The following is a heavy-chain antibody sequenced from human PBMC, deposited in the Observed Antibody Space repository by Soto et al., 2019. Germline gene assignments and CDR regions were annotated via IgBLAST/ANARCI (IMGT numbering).Heavy chain of an antibody. J-gene: IGHJ6*02. D-gene: IGHD2-21*02. CDR1: GGSISSYY. Sequence: SETLSLTCTVSGGSISSYYWSWIRQPPGKGLEWIGYIYYSGSTNYNPSLKSRVTISVDTSKNQFSLKLSSVTAADTAVYYCARDPYCGGDCSPYGMDVWGQGTTVTVSS. CDR3: ARDPYCGGDCSPYGMDV. CDR2: IYYSGST. V-gene: IGHV4-59*01.